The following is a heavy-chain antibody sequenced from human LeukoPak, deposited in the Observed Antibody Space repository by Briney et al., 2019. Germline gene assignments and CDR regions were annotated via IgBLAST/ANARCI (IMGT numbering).Heavy chain of an antibody. J-gene: IGHJ6*03. V-gene: IGHV3-74*01. CDR1: GFTFSSYW. Sequence: PGGSLRLSCAASGFTFSSYWMHWVRQAPGKGLVWVSRINSDGSSTSYADSVKGRFTISRDNAKNTLYLQMNSLRAEDTAVYYCAREARLYSSSRRASGDMDVWGKGTTVTVSS. CDR2: INSDGSST. D-gene: IGHD6-13*01. CDR3: AREARLYSSSRRASGDMDV.